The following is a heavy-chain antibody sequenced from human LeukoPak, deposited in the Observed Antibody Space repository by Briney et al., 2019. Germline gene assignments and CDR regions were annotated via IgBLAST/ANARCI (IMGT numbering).Heavy chain of an antibody. CDR1: GGSISSSSYY. D-gene: IGHD3-10*01. CDR3: ARAVWFGDYYFDY. J-gene: IGHJ4*02. V-gene: IGHV4-39*07. CDR2: IYYSGST. Sequence: PSETLSLTCTVSGGSISSSSYYWGWIRQPPGKGLEWIGSIYYSGSTYYNPSLKSRVTMSVDTSKNQFSLRLSSVTAADTAVYYCARAVWFGDYYFDYWGQGTLVTVSS.